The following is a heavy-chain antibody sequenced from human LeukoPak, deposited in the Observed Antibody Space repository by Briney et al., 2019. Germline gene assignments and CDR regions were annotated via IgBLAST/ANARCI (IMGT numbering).Heavy chain of an antibody. CDR2: IYSGGST. Sequence: PTGGSLRLSCAASGFTVSSNYMSWVRQAPGKGLEWVSVIYSGGSTYYADSVKGRFTISRDNSKNTLYLQMNSLRAEDTAVYYCARGPEMATRENWFDPWGQGTLVTVSS. CDR3: ARGPEMATRENWFDP. CDR1: GFTVSSNY. V-gene: IGHV3-66*01. J-gene: IGHJ5*02. D-gene: IGHD5-24*01.